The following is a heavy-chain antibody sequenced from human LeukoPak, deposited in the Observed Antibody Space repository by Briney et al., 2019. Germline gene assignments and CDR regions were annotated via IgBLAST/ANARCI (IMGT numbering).Heavy chain of an antibody. Sequence: PSETLSLTCTVSGGSISSYYWSWIRQPPGKGLEWIGYIYYSGSTNYNPSLKSRVTISVDTSKNQFSLKLSSVTAADTAVYYCARSSWYGFDYWGQGTLVTVSS. J-gene: IGHJ4*02. CDR2: IYYSGST. CDR3: ARSSWYGFDY. CDR1: GGSISSYY. V-gene: IGHV4-59*01. D-gene: IGHD6-13*01.